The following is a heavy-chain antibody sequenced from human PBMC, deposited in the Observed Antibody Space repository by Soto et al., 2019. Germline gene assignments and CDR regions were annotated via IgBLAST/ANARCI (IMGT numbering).Heavy chain of an antibody. CDR1: GYTFTSHG. D-gene: IGHD3-10*01. Sequence: QVQLVQSGAEVKKPGASVKVSCKASGYTFTSHGISWVRQAPGQGLEWMGWISAYNGDTNYAQKLQGRVTVTTDTSTSTAYMELRSLRSEDTAVYYCASMVRGSNIDYYHYMDVWGKGTRVTVSS. CDR2: ISAYNGDT. CDR3: ASMVRGSNIDYYHYMDV. J-gene: IGHJ6*03. V-gene: IGHV1-18*01.